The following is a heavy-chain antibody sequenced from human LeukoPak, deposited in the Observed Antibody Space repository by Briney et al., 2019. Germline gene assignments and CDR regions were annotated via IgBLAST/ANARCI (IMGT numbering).Heavy chain of an antibody. CDR3: ARAPGGTFGGAYWYFDL. Sequence: SETLSLTWTVSSGSISSSSYYWGWIRQPPGKGLGWIGNSYYSGSTYYNPSLKSRVTISVDTSKNQFSRTLTSVTAAATAVYYCARAPGGTFGGAYWYFDLWGRGTLVTASS. D-gene: IGHD3-16*01. J-gene: IGHJ2*01. V-gene: IGHV4-39*01. CDR1: SGSISSSSYY. CDR2: SYYSGST.